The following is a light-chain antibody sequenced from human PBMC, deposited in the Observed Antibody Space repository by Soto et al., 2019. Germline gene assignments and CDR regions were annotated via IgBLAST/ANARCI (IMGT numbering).Light chain of an antibody. CDR2: DAS. V-gene: IGKV1-16*01. CDR3: QQYNILST. CDR1: QDISNY. J-gene: IGKJ1*01. Sequence: DIQMTQSPSSLSASVGDRVTITCRASQDISNYLAWFQQKPGKAPKLLIYDASTLESGVPTRFSGSGSGTEFTLTISSLHPDDFATYYCQQYNILSTFGQGTKVEIK.